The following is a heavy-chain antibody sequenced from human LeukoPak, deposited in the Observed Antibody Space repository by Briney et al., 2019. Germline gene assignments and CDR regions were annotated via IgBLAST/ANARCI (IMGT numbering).Heavy chain of an antibody. J-gene: IGHJ6*02. CDR3: ARVSLGNEPGSPQNYYYYGMDV. CDR1: GGTFSSYA. CDR2: TIPIFGTA. V-gene: IGHV1-69*13. Sequence: SVTVSCKASGGTFSSYAISWVRQAPGQGLEWMGGTIPIFGTANYAQKFQGRVTITADESTSTAYMELSSLRSEDTAVYYCARVSLGNEPGSPQNYYYYGMDVWGQGTTVTVSS.